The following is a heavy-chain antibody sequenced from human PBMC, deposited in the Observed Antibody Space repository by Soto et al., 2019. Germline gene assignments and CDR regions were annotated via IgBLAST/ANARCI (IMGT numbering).Heavy chain of an antibody. CDR1: GGSISSSSYY. Sequence: SETLSLTCTVSGGSISSSSYYWGWIRHPPGKGLEWIGSIYYSGSTYYNPSLKSRVTISVDTSKNQFSLKLSSVTAADTAVYYCARHRITMVRGPYYYGMDVWGQGTTVTVFS. J-gene: IGHJ6*02. V-gene: IGHV4-39*01. D-gene: IGHD3-10*01. CDR3: ARHRITMVRGPYYYGMDV. CDR2: IYYSGST.